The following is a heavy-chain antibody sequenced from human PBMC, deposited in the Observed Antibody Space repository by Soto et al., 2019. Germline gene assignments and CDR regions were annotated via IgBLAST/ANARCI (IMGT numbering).Heavy chain of an antibody. CDR3: AKSRGGSSWYEGDS. D-gene: IGHD6-13*01. CDR1: GFTFSSYG. CDR2: ISYAGDYQ. J-gene: IGHJ4*02. V-gene: IGHV3-30*18. Sequence: GSLRLSCAASGFTFSSYGMHWVCQAPGKGLEWVAVISYAGDYQYYADSVKGRFTISRDNSKNTLYLQMNTLRPEDTAVYFCAKSRGGSSWYEGDSWGQGTLVTVSS.